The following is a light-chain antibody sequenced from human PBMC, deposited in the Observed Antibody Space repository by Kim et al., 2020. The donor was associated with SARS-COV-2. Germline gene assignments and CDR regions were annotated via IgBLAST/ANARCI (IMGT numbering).Light chain of an antibody. J-gene: IGKJ1*01. CDR2: LAF. CDR3: QQYASSRT. Sequence: LPPGERAPLSCRASHTITSNYLAWYQQKPGQAPRLLIYLAFNRAPGIPDRFSGSGSGTDFTLTISRLEPEDFAVYYCQQYASSRTFGQGTKVDIK. CDR1: HTITSNY. V-gene: IGKV3-20*01.